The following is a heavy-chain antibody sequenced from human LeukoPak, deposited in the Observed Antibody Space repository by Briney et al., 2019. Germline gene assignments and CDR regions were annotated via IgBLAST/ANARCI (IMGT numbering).Heavy chain of an antibody. CDR3: ARDNGYYYYYMDV. CDR1: GFTFSTYW. D-gene: IGHD3-16*02. CDR2: IKQDGSEK. J-gene: IGHJ6*03. V-gene: IGHV3-7*01. Sequence: PGGSLRLSCAASGFTFSTYWMSWVRQAPGKGLEWVANIKQDGSEKYYVDSVKGRFTISRDNAKNSLYLQMNTLRPEDTAVYYCARDNGYYYYYMDVWGKGTTVAVSS.